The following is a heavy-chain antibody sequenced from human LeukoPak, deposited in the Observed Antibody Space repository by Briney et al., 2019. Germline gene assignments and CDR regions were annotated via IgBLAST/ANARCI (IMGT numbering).Heavy chain of an antibody. CDR1: GFTFSNYG. V-gene: IGHV3-30*03. D-gene: IGHD4-17*01. CDR2: ISHDGSNK. Sequence: GRSLRLSCAASGFTFSNYGIHWVRQAPGNGLEWVAVISHDGSNKFYADSVRGRFTISRDNSKNTLYLQMNSLRDEDTAVYYCTDGSYGDYGLVGYWGQGTLVTVSS. J-gene: IGHJ4*02. CDR3: TDGSYGDYGLVGY.